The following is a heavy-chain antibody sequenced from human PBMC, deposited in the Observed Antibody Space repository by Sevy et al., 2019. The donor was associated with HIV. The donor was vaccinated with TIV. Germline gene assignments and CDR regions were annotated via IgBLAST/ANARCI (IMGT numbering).Heavy chain of an antibody. CDR2: IIGNGVLT. Sequence: GGSLRLSCAASGFTFDDYGMSWVRQAPGKGLEWVSSIIGNGVLTSYVESVKGRFTISRDNARNSLYLQMNSLRAEDTVLYFCAREESCGGDCYYFDYWGQGTLVTVSS. J-gene: IGHJ4*02. CDR1: GFTFDDYG. D-gene: IGHD2-21*02. V-gene: IGHV3-20*04. CDR3: AREESCGGDCYYFDY.